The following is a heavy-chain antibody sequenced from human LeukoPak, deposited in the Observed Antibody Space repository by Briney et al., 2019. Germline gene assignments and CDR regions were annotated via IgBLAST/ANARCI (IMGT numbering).Heavy chain of an antibody. Sequence: SVKVSCKASGGTFSSYAISWVRQAPGQGLEWMGGIIPIFGTANYAQKFQGRVTITADESTSTAYMELSSLRSEDTAVYYCARVRVKLYSSGWYSREAYYGMDVWGQGTTVTVSS. CDR3: ARVRVKLYSSGWYSREAYYGMDV. CDR2: IIPIFGTA. CDR1: GGTFSSYA. J-gene: IGHJ6*02. V-gene: IGHV1-69*13. D-gene: IGHD6-19*01.